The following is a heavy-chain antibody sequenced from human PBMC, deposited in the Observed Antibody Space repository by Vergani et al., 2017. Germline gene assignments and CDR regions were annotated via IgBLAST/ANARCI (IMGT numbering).Heavy chain of an antibody. CDR1: GGSISSSSYY. J-gene: IGHJ6*02. Sequence: QLQLQESGPGLVKPSETLSLTCTVSGGSISSSSYYWGWIRQPPGKGLEWIGSIYYSGSTYYNPSLKSRVTISVATSKNQFSLKLSSVTAADTAVYYCARGKRWPYCSGGSCRRGYYYYGMDVWGQGTTVTVSS. V-gene: IGHV4-39*07. CDR2: IYYSGST. D-gene: IGHD2-15*01. CDR3: ARGKRWPYCSGGSCRRGYYYYGMDV.